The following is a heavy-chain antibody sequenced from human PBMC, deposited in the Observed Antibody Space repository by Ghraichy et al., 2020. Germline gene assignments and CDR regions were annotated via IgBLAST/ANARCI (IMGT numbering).Heavy chain of an antibody. D-gene: IGHD6-13*01. CDR1: GYTFTSYD. V-gene: IGHV1-8*01. J-gene: IGHJ6*03. CDR2: MNPNSGNT. CDR3: ARAMYSSSWYDFYYYYYYMDV. Sequence: SVKVSCKASGYTFTSYDINWVRQATGQGLEWMGWMNPNSGNTGYAQKFQGRVTMTRNTSISTAYMELSSLRSEDTAVYYCARAMYSSSWYDFYYYYYYMDVWGKGTAVTVSS.